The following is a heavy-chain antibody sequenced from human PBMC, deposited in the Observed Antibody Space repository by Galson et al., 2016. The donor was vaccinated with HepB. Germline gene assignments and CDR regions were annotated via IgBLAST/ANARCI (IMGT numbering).Heavy chain of an antibody. V-gene: IGHV4-34*01. D-gene: IGHD2-2*01. CDR2: ITHSGST. Sequence: SETLSLTCAVYGASFSGYYWSWIRRPPGKGLEWIGDITHSGSTNYNSSLKSRVTISVDISKNHFSLNLRSVTAADTAVYYCARGFGILPSAAFDYWGQGTLVTVSS. CDR3: ARGFGILPSAAFDY. CDR1: GASFSGYY. J-gene: IGHJ4*02.